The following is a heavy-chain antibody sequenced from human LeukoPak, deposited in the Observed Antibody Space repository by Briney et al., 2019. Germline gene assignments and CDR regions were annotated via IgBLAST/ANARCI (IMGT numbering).Heavy chain of an antibody. D-gene: IGHD5-18*01. V-gene: IGHV3-15*01. CDR2: IKSKTDGGTT. CDR3: AHRDTAMVRVDY. CDR1: GFTFSTYT. J-gene: IGHJ4*02. Sequence: GGSLRLSCAASGFTFSTYTMTWVRQAPGKGLEWVGRIKSKTDGGTTDYAAPVKGRFTISRDDSKNTLYLQMSSLKTEDTAVYFCAHRDTAMVRVDYWGQGTLVTVSS.